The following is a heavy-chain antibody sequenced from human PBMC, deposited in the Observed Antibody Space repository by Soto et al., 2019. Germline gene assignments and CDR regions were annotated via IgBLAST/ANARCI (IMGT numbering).Heavy chain of an antibody. CDR3: GLGAAPKPFFDY. Sequence: QVQLQESGPGLVKPSQTLSLTCTVSGGSISSGGYYWSWIRQHPGKGLEWIGYIYYSGSTYYNPYLKSRVTISVDPSKNQSSLKLSSVTAADTAVYYCGLGAAPKPFFDYWGQGTLVTVSS. D-gene: IGHD2-2*02. V-gene: IGHV4-31*03. CDR2: IYYSGST. CDR1: GGSISSGGYY. J-gene: IGHJ4*02.